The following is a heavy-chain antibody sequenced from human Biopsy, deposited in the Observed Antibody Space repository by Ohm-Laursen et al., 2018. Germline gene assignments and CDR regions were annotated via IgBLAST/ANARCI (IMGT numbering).Heavy chain of an antibody. CDR1: GGSVGSGTFH. J-gene: IGHJ1*01. V-gene: IGHV4-61*01. Sequence: GTLSLTCSVSGGSVGSGTFHWGWIRQPPGKGLEWTGHVYYTGNTNYNPSLKSRVTISMDMSKNQFSLRLSSVTAADTAVYYCVRQGGYFQNWGPGSQVAVSS. CDR3: VRQGGYFQN. D-gene: IGHD5-12*01. CDR2: VYYTGNT.